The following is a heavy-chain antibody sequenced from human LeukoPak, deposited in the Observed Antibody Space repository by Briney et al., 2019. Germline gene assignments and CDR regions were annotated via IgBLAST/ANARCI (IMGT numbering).Heavy chain of an antibody. CDR2: IRYDGSNK. Sequence: HAGGSLRLSCAASGFTFSSYAMHWVRQAPGKGLEWVAFIRYDGSNKYYADSVKGRFTISRDNSKNTLYLQMNSLRAEDTAVYYCAKDQGGWFDPWGQGTLVTVSS. CDR1: GFTFSSYA. CDR3: AKDQGGWFDP. J-gene: IGHJ5*02. D-gene: IGHD2-15*01. V-gene: IGHV3-30*02.